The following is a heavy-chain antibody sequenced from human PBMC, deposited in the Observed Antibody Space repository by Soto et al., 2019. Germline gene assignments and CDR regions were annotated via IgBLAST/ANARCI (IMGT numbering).Heavy chain of an antibody. CDR2: INPLFGTT. V-gene: IGHV1-69*12. Sequence: QVQLVQSGAEVRKPGSSVKVSCEDSGGTFSSYALNWMRQAPGQGLEWMGGINPLFGTTTYAEKFQGRVTITADESTRTAFLELSSLTSEDTAMYYCARDGGGATFDYWGQGTLVTVSS. CDR1: GGTFSSYA. D-gene: IGHD1-26*01. J-gene: IGHJ4*02. CDR3: ARDGGGATFDY.